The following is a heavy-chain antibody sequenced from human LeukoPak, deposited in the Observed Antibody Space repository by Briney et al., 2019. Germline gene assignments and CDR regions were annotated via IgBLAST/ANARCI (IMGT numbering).Heavy chain of an antibody. CDR3: ARHFEGAGPLN. D-gene: IGHD3-16*01. CDR2: IYYSGST. Sequence: PSQTLSLTCTVSGGSISSGGYYWSWIRQHPGKGLEWIGYIYYSGSTNYNPSLKSRVTISVDTSKNQFSLKLSSVTAADTAVYYCARHFEGAGPLNWGQGTLVTVSS. V-gene: IGHV4-31*03. CDR1: GGSISSGGYY. J-gene: IGHJ4*02.